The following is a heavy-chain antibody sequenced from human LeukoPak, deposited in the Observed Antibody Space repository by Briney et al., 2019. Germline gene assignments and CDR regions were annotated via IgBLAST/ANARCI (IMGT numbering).Heavy chain of an antibody. V-gene: IGHV4-59*01. CDR1: GGSISGFY. CDR2: MSNNGAT. CDR3: ARDSGPWGVFAP. Sequence: SETLSLTCTVSGGSISGFYWSWIRQPPGKGLEWIGYMSNNGATTYNPSLKSRVTISIDMSNNHFSLTLKSVTAADKAVYYCARDSGPWGVFAPWGQGTLVSVSS. J-gene: IGHJ5*02. D-gene: IGHD3-10*01.